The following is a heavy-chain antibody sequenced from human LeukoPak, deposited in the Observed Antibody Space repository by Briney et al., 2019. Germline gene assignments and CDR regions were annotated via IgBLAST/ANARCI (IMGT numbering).Heavy chain of an antibody. CDR2: INPNSGGT. Sequence: GASVKVSCKASGYTFTGYYMHWVRQAPGQGLGWMGGINPNSGGTNYAQKFQGRVTMTRDTSISTAYMELSRLRSDDTAVYYCARPSSGSYSSDAFDIWGQGTMVTVSS. CDR3: ARPSSGSYSSDAFDI. V-gene: IGHV1-2*02. J-gene: IGHJ3*02. D-gene: IGHD1-26*01. CDR1: GYTFTGYY.